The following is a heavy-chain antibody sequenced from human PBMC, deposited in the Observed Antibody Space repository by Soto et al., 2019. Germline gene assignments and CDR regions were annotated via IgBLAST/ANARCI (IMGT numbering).Heavy chain of an antibody. V-gene: IGHV4-59*08. Sequence: TSETLSLTCTVSGGSISSYYWSWIRQPPGKGLEWIGYIYYSGSTNYNPSLKSRVTISVDTSKNQFSLKLSSVTAADTAVYYCARHIAARPDWFDPWGQGTLVTVSS. D-gene: IGHD6-6*01. CDR3: ARHIAARPDWFDP. CDR2: IYYSGST. CDR1: GGSISSYY. J-gene: IGHJ5*02.